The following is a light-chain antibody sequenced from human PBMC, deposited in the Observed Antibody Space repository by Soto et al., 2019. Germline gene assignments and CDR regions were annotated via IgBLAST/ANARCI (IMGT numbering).Light chain of an antibody. CDR1: ESVAGSY. V-gene: IGKV3-20*01. CDR3: QQYGSSPLT. J-gene: IGKJ4*01. Sequence: EIVLTQSPGTLSLSPGERATLSWRASESVAGSYLAWYQQKPGQAPRLLIFGASSRATGIPDRFSGSGSGTDFTLTISRLKPEDFAVYFCQQYGSSPLTFGGGTKVDIK. CDR2: GAS.